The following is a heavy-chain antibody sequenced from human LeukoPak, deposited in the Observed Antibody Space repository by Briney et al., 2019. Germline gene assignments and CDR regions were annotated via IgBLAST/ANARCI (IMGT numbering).Heavy chain of an antibody. D-gene: IGHD2-15*01. J-gene: IGHJ4*02. Sequence: GGSLRLSCAASGFTFSSYWMSWVRQAPGNGLEWVANIKQDGSEKYYVDSVKGRFTISRDNAKNSLYLQMNSLRAEDTAVYYCARGQKMVAAPSDYWGQGTLVTVSS. CDR2: IKQDGSEK. CDR1: GFTFSSYW. CDR3: ARGQKMVAAPSDY. V-gene: IGHV3-7*01.